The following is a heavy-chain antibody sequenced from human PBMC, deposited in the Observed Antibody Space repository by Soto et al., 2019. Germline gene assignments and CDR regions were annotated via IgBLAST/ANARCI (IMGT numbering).Heavy chain of an antibody. Sequence: QGQLVQSGAEVKKPGSSVKVSCKASGGTFSSYAISWVRQAPGQGLEWMGGIIPIFGTANYAQKFQGRVTITADESTGTAYMELSSLRSEDTAVYYCARPKTPFLDYYYYGMDVWGQGTTVTVSS. CDR1: GGTFSSYA. CDR2: IIPIFGTA. J-gene: IGHJ6*02. D-gene: IGHD3-3*02. CDR3: ARPKTPFLDYYYYGMDV. V-gene: IGHV1-69*01.